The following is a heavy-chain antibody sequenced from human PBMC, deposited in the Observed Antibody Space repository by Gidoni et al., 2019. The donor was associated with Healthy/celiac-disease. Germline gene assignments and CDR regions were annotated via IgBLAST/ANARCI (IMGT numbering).Heavy chain of an antibody. CDR1: GFTFSRDA. CDR2: IRGSGGST. Sequence: EVQLVESGGGLVQPGGSLRLSCAASGFTFSRDAMSWVRQAPGKGLEWVSGIRGSGGSTYYADSVKGRFTISRDNSKNTLYLQMNSLRAEDTAVYYCAGTIIAAAEGEWGQGTLVTVSS. CDR3: AGTIIAAAEGE. D-gene: IGHD6-13*01. J-gene: IGHJ4*02. V-gene: IGHV3-23*04.